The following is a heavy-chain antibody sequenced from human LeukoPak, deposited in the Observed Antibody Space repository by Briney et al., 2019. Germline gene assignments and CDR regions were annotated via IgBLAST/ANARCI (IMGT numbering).Heavy chain of an antibody. D-gene: IGHD4-23*01. CDR1: GASISSGGYY. Sequence: PSETLSLTCTVSGASISSGGYYWSWIRQHPGKGLEWIGYIYYSGSTYYNPSLKSRVTISVDTSKNQFSLKLSSVTAADTAVYYCARDTSSGNSLYFQHWGQGTLVTVSS. CDR2: IYYSGST. V-gene: IGHV4-31*03. J-gene: IGHJ1*01. CDR3: ARDTSSGNSLYFQH.